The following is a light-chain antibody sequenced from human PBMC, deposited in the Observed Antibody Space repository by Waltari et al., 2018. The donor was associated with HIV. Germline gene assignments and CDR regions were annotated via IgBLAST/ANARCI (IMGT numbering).Light chain of an antibody. J-gene: IGLJ3*02. Sequence: QSVLTQPPSVSGAPGQRVTISCTGSSSNIGAGYDVPGYQQLTGTAPKLLIYGNSNRPAGVPDRFSGSKSGTSASLAITGLQAEDEADYYCQSYDSRLSGWVFGGGTKLTVL. CDR2: GNS. V-gene: IGLV1-40*01. CDR3: QSYDSRLSGWV. CDR1: SSNIGAGYD.